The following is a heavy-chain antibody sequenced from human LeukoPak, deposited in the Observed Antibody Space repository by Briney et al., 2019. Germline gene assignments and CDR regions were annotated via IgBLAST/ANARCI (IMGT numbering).Heavy chain of an antibody. J-gene: IGHJ6*03. Sequence: HPGGSLRLSCAASGFTFSSYAMSWVRQAPGKGLEWVSAISGSGGSTYYADSVKGRFTISRDNSKNTLYLQMNSLRAEDTAVYYCARDLGGWSGPHYMDVWGKGTTVTVSS. CDR3: ARDLGGWSGPHYMDV. CDR1: GFTFSSYA. CDR2: ISGSGGST. V-gene: IGHV3-23*01. D-gene: IGHD3-16*01.